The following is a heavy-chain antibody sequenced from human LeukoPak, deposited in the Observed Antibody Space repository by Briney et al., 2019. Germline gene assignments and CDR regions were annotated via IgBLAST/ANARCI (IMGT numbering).Heavy chain of an antibody. Sequence: SQTLSLTCAISGDSVSSNSAAWNWIRQSPSRGLEWLGRTYFRSRWYNDYAVSVKSRMIINADTSKNHFSLQLNSVTPEDTAVYFCARNDIGTTYDAFRIWGQGTMVTVSS. V-gene: IGHV6-1*01. CDR1: GDSVSSNSAA. J-gene: IGHJ3*02. D-gene: IGHD3-9*01. CDR2: TYFRSRWYN. CDR3: ARNDIGTTYDAFRI.